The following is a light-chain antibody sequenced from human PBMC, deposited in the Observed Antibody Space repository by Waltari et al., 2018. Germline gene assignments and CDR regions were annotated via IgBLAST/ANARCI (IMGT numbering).Light chain of an antibody. V-gene: IGLV3-10*01. Sequence: SYELTQPPSVSVSPGQTARITCSGDALPKKYAFWYQQKSGQAPVLVIYEDNKRPSEIPDRFSGSSSVTMATLTISGAQVEDEADYYCYSIDSSDDHYVFGTGTKVTVL. J-gene: IGLJ1*01. CDR2: EDN. CDR3: YSIDSSDDHYV. CDR1: ALPKKY.